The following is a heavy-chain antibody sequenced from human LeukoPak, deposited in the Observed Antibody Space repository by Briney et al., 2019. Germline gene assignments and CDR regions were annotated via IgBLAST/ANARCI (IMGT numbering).Heavy chain of an antibody. CDR2: ISVSGGST. Sequence: AGGSLRLSCTASGFTFSSYSMSWVRQAPGKGLEWVSDISVSGGSTHYADSVKGRFTISRDNSKNTLFLQMDSLRAEDTALYYCAKLTDRSHWGQGTLVTVSS. CDR1: GFTFSSYS. CDR3: AKLTDRSH. J-gene: IGHJ4*02. V-gene: IGHV3-23*01. D-gene: IGHD1-14*01.